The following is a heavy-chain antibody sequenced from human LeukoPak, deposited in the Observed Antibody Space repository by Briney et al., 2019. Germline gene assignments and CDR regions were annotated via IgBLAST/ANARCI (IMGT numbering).Heavy chain of an antibody. Sequence: ASVKVSCKVSGYTFTDYYMHWVQQAPGKGREWMGLVDPEDGETIYAEKFQGRVTITADTSTDTAYMELSSLRSEDTAVYYCATDIVVVPAAIEAFGIWGQGTMVTASS. J-gene: IGHJ3*02. CDR2: VDPEDGET. D-gene: IGHD2-2*01. CDR3: ATDIVVVPAAIEAFGI. V-gene: IGHV1-69-2*01. CDR1: GYTFTDYY.